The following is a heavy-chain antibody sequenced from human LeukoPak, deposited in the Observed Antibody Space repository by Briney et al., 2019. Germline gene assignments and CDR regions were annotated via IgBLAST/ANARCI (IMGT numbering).Heavy chain of an antibody. CDR3: ARPRIAAAGTPDAFDI. V-gene: IGHV4-59*08. Sequence: SETLSLTCTVSGGSISSYYWSWIRQPPGKGLEWIGYIYYSGSTNYNPSLKSRVTISVDTSKNQFSLKLSSVTAADTAVYYCARPRIAAAGTPDAFDIWGQGTMVTVSS. J-gene: IGHJ3*02. CDR1: GGSISSYY. D-gene: IGHD6-13*01. CDR2: IYYSGST.